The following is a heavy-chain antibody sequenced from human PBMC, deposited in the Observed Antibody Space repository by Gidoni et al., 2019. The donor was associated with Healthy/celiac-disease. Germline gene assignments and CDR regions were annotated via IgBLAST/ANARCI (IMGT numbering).Heavy chain of an antibody. D-gene: IGHD1-26*01. J-gene: IGHJ4*02. CDR2: IRRKANSYAT. CDR3: TRHGPVGTFDY. CDR1: GSTFSGSA. Sequence: EVQLVESGGGLVQPGGSLKLSCAASGSTFSGSAMHWVRQASGKGLEWVGRIRRKANSYATAYAASVKGRFTISRDDSKNTAYLQMNSLKTEDTAVYYCTRHGPVGTFDYWGQGTLVTVSS. V-gene: IGHV3-73*02.